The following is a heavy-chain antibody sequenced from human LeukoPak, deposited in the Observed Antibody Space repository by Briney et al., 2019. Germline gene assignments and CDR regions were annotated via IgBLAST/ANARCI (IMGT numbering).Heavy chain of an antibody. CDR2: IYYSGST. Sequence: SETLSLTCTVSGGSISSYYWSWIRQPPGKGLEWIGYIYYSGSTNYNPSLKSRVTISVDTSKNQFSLKLSSVTAADTAVYYCARLDYYFDYWGQGTLVTVSS. V-gene: IGHV4-59*08. J-gene: IGHJ4*02. CDR1: GGSISSYY. CDR3: ARLDYYFDY.